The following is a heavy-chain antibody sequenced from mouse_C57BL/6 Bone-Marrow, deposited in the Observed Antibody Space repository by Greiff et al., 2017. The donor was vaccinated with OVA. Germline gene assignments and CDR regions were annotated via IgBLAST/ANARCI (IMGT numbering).Heavy chain of an antibody. D-gene: IGHD2-10*02. CDR3: ARGYGPDWVAY. CDR2: IWPGGGT. Sequence: QVQLKESGPGLVAPSQSLSITCTVSGFSLTSYAIRWVRQPPGQGLEWLGVIWPGGGTTYNSALKSRLSISKDNSKSQGFLKMNSLQTAEAARYYCARGYGPDWVAYWGRGTVVTVSA. V-gene: IGHV2-9-1*01. CDR1: GFSLTSYA. J-gene: IGHJ3*01.